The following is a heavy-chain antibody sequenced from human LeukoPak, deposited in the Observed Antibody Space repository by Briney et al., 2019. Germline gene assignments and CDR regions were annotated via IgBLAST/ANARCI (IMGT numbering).Heavy chain of an antibody. CDR3: ARYDVWGTYRAFDY. CDR1: GESFSGYY. V-gene: IGHV4-34*01. Sequence: TSKTLSLTCAVYGESFSGYYWSWIRQPPGKGLEWIGTIYHSGSTYYNPSLKSRVTISVDTSKNQFSLKVSSATAADTAVYYCARYDVWGTYRAFDYWGQGTLVTVSS. CDR2: IYHSGST. D-gene: IGHD3-16*02. J-gene: IGHJ4*02.